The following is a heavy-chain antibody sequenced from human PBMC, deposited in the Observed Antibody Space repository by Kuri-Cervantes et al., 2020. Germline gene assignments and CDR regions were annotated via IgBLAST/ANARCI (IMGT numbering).Heavy chain of an antibody. Sequence: SQTLSLTCAVSGGSISSGGYSWSWIRQPPGKGLEWIGYIYHSGSTYYNPSLKSRVTISVDRPKNQFSLKLSSVTAADTAVYYCASLSRGEDYWGQGTLVTVSS. CDR2: IYHSGST. V-gene: IGHV4-30-2*01. J-gene: IGHJ4*02. CDR3: ASLSRGEDY. CDR1: GGSISSGGYS. D-gene: IGHD3-10*01.